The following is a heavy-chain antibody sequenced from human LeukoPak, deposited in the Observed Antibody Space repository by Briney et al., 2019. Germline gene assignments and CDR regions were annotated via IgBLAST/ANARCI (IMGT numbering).Heavy chain of an antibody. CDR3: ARDQLVTPYEYYFDY. J-gene: IGHJ4*02. D-gene: IGHD4-23*01. CDR2: IIPIFGTA. V-gene: IGHV1-69*05. CDR1: GGTFSSYA. Sequence: ASVKVSCKASGGTFSSYAISWVRQAPGQGLEWMGGIIPIFGTANYAQKFQGRVTITTDESTSTAYMELSSLRSEDTAVYYCARDQLVTPYEYYFDYWGQGTLVTVSS.